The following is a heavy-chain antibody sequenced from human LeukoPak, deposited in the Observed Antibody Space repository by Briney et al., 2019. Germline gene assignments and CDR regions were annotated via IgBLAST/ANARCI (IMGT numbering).Heavy chain of an antibody. J-gene: IGHJ4*02. V-gene: IGHV3-23*01. D-gene: IGHD2-2*01. CDR3: AKDSQGSAASSGFFDY. CDR2: ISSSGGST. CDR1: GFIFSSYA. Sequence: GSLRLSCAASGFIFSSYAMSWVRQAPGKGLEWVSAISSSGGSTNYADSVKGRFTISRDKSKNTLYLQMDSLRAEDTAVYYCAKDSQGSAASSGFFDYWGQGTLVTVSS.